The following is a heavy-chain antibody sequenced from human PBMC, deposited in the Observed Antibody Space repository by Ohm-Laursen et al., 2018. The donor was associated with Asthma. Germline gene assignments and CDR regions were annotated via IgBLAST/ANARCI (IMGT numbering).Heavy chain of an antibody. D-gene: IGHD6-6*01. J-gene: IGHJ3*02. CDR2: ISAYNGNT. CDR1: GYTFTDYD. CDR3: ATDDSSSDAFDI. Sequence: ASVKVSCKASGYTFTDYDISWVRQAPGQGLEWMGWISAYNGNTNYAQKLQGRVTMTTDTSTSTAYMELRSLRSDDTAVYYCATDDSSSDAFDIWGQGTMVTVSS. V-gene: IGHV1-18*04.